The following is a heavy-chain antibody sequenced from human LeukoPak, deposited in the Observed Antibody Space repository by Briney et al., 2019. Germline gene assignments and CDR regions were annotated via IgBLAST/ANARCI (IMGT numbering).Heavy chain of an antibody. CDR2: ISSSSSSI. CDR3: ARETRVVPAAIRIQAGSGWTGSRFYYYMDV. J-gene: IGHJ6*03. CDR1: GFTFSAYT. Sequence: GGSLRLSCSASGFTFSAYTMNWVRQAPGQGLEWVSYISSSSSSIYYADSVKGRFTISRDNAKNSLYLQMNSLRAEDTAVYYCARETRVVPAAIRIQAGSGWTGSRFYYYMDVWGTGTTVTVSS. D-gene: IGHD2-2*02. V-gene: IGHV3-21*05.